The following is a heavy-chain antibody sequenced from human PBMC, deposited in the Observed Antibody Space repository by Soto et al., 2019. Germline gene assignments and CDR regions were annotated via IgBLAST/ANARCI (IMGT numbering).Heavy chain of an antibody. CDR2: ISSSSSYI. D-gene: IGHD2-2*01. V-gene: IGHV3-21*01. J-gene: IGHJ4*02. Sequence: GSLRLSCAASGFTFSSHSINWVRQAPGKGLEWVSSISSSSSYIYYADSVKGRFTISRDNAKNSLYLQMNSLRAEDTAVYYCARGTPFRGFVVVPAAPFEYWGQGTLVTVSS. CDR1: GFTFSSHS. CDR3: ARGTPFRGFVVVPAAPFEY.